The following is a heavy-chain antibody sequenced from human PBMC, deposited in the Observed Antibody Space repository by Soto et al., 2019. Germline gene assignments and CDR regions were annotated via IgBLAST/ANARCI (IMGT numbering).Heavy chain of an antibody. CDR2: IYYSGST. V-gene: IGHV4-39*01. CDR3: ATSNWLDP. Sequence: LSLTCTVSGGSISSRGYYWGWIRQPPGKGLEWIGTIYYSGSTYYNPSLKSRVTISVDTSKNQFSLKLSSVTAADTAVYYCATSNWLDPWGQGTLVTVSS. CDR1: GGSISSRGYY. J-gene: IGHJ5*02.